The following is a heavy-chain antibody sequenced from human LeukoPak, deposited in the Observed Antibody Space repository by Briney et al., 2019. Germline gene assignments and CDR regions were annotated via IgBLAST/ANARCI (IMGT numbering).Heavy chain of an antibody. CDR3: ARDFDWGADY. J-gene: IGHJ4*02. D-gene: IGHD3-9*01. CDR1: GYTFTDYY. V-gene: IGHV1-2*02. CDR2: INPKSGGT. Sequence: ASVKVSCKASGYTFTDYYMHWVRQAPGQGLEWMGWINPKSGGTIYAQKFQGRVTMTRDTSISTAYMELSSLKSDDTAVYYCARDFDWGADYWGQGTLVVVSS.